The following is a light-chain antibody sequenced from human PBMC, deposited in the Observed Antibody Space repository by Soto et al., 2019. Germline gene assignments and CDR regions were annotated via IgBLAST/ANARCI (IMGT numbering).Light chain of an antibody. CDR3: QQYGSSPGLS. J-gene: IGKJ4*01. V-gene: IGKV3-20*01. CDR2: GAS. CDR1: QSVSSSY. Sequence: EIVLTQSPGTLSLSPGERATLSCRASQSVSSSYLAWYQQKPGQAPRLLIYGASSRATGIPDRFSGSWSGTDFTLTISRLEPEDFGVYYCQQYGSSPGLSFGGGIKVEIK.